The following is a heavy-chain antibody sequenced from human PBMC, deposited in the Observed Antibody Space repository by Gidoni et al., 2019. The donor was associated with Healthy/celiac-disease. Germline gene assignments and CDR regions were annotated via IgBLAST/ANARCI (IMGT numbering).Heavy chain of an antibody. CDR1: GGSISSSSYY. CDR2: IYYSGST. Sequence: QLQLQESGPGLVKPSETLSLTCTVSGGSISSSSYYWGWIRQPPGKGLEWIGSIYYSGSTYYNPSLKSRVTISVDTSKNQFSLKLSSVTAADTAVYYCARLGRVLRYFEFRPDAFDIWGQGTMVTVSS. D-gene: IGHD3-9*01. J-gene: IGHJ3*02. V-gene: IGHV4-39*01. CDR3: ARLGRVLRYFEFRPDAFDI.